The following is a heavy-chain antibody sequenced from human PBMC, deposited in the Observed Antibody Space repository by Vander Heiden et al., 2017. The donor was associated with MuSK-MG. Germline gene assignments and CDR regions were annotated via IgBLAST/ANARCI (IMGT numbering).Heavy chain of an antibody. V-gene: IGHV5-51*01. J-gene: IGHJ4*02. D-gene: IGHD1-26*01. CDR2: IYPGESEI. CDR3: ARPPVGATGDY. CDR1: GYSFTSYW. Sequence: EVQLVQSGAEVKKPGESLKISCKVSGYSFTSYWIGWVRQMPGKGLEWMGIIYPGESEIKYSPSFQGQVTIAVDKAISTAYMKWSRMVASDTAMYYGARPPVGATGDYWGQGTMVTVSS.